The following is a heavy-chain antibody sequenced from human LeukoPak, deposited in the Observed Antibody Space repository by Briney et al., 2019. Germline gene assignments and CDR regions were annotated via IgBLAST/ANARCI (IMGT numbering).Heavy chain of an antibody. CDR2: INHSGST. V-gene: IGHV4-34*01. CDR3: ARGRYYYGSGSSGNWFDP. Sequence: PSETLSLTCAVYGGSFSGYYWSWIRQPPGKGLEWIGEINHSGSTNYNPSLKRRVTIPVDTSKNQFSLKLSSVTAADTAVYYCARGRYYYGSGSSGNWFDPWGQGTLVTVSS. J-gene: IGHJ5*02. CDR1: GGSFSGYY. D-gene: IGHD3-10*01.